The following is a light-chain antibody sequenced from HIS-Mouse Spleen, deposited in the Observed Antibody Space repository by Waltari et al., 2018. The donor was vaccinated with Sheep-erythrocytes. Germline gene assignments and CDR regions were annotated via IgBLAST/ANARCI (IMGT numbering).Light chain of an antibody. V-gene: IGLV2-11*01. Sequence: QSDLTQPRSVSGSPGQSVTIPCTGTSSDVRGYNYLPWYQQYPGKAPKLMIYDVSKRPSGVPDRFSGSKSGNTASLTISGLQAEDEADYYCCSYAGSYNHVFATGTKVTVL. J-gene: IGLJ1*01. CDR3: CSYAGSYNHV. CDR2: DVS. CDR1: SSDVRGYNY.